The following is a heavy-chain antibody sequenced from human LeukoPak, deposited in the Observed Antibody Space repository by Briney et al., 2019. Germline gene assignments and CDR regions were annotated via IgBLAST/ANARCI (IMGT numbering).Heavy chain of an antibody. D-gene: IGHD4-17*01. Sequence: GSLRLSCAASGFPFSSYAMSWVRPAPGKGLEWVSAISGSGGSTYYADSVKGRFTISRDNSKNTLYLQMNSLRAEDTAVYYCAKKSLGDYFDYWGQGTLVTVSS. CDR2: ISGSGGST. CDR1: GFPFSSYA. CDR3: AKKSLGDYFDY. V-gene: IGHV3-23*01. J-gene: IGHJ4*02.